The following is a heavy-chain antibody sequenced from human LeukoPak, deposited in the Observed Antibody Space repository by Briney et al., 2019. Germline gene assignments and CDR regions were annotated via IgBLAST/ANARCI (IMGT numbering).Heavy chain of an antibody. CDR2: IYYSGST. CDR1: GGSISSYY. D-gene: IGHD3-10*01. J-gene: IGHJ4*02. V-gene: IGHV4-59*01. CDR3: ARHKYGSGSYFDY. Sequence: PSETLSLTCTVFGGSISSYYWSWIRQPPGKGLEWIGYIYYSGSTNYNPSLKSRVTISVDTSKNQFSLKLSSVTAADTAVYYCARHKYGSGSYFDYWGQGTLVTVSS.